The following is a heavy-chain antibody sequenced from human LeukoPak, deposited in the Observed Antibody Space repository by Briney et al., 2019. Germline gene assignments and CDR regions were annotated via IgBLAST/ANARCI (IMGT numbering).Heavy chain of an antibody. Sequence: PSETLSLTCAVSGGSVSSGSYYWSWIRQPPGKGLEWIGYIYYSGSTNYNPSLKSRVTISVDTSKNQFSLKLSSVTAADTAVYYCARDGASLDGDYYFDYWGQGTLVTVSS. J-gene: IGHJ4*02. CDR2: IYYSGST. V-gene: IGHV4-61*01. CDR3: ARDGASLDGDYYFDY. D-gene: IGHD4-17*01. CDR1: GGSVSSGSYY.